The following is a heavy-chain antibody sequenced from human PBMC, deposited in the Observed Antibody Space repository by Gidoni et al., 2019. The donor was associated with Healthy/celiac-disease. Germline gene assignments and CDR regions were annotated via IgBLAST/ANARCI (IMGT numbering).Heavy chain of an antibody. CDR1: GFTFSDHY. V-gene: IGHV3-72*01. Sequence: EVQLVESGGALVQPGGSLRLSCAASGFTFSDHYMDWVRQAPGKGLEWVGRTRNKANSYTTEYAASVKGRFTISRDDSKNSLYLQMNSLKTEDTAVYYCARAPYDSSGYHWIGGGMDVWGQGTTVTVSS. J-gene: IGHJ6*02. CDR3: ARAPYDSSGYHWIGGGMDV. CDR2: TRNKANSYTT. D-gene: IGHD3-22*01.